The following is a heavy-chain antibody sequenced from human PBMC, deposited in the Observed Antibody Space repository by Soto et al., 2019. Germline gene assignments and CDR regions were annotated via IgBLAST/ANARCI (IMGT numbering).Heavy chain of an antibody. CDR1: GFTFSSYG. CDR2: ISYDGSNK. Sequence: QVQLVESGGGVVQPGRSLRLSCAASGFTFSSYGMHWVRQAPGKGLEWVAVISYDGSNKYYADSVKGRFTISRDNSKNTLYLQMNSLRAGDTAVYYCAKDIVVVPAAIDVPNWFDPWGQGTLVTVSS. D-gene: IGHD2-2*01. CDR3: AKDIVVVPAAIDVPNWFDP. J-gene: IGHJ5*02. V-gene: IGHV3-30*18.